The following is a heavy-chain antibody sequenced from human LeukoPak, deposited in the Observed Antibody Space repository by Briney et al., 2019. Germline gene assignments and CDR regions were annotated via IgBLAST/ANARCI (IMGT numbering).Heavy chain of an antibody. CDR2: LSYDGSNK. J-gene: IGHJ4*02. CDR3: ARAITGPLYYYFDY. V-gene: IGHV3-30-3*01. Sequence: PGGSLRLSCAASGFTFSSYAMHWVRQAPGKGLEWVAVLSYDGSNKYYADSVKGRFTISRDNSKNTLYLQMNSLRAEDTAVYYCARAITGPLYYYFDYWGQGTLVTVSS. D-gene: IGHD1-20*01. CDR1: GFTFSSYA.